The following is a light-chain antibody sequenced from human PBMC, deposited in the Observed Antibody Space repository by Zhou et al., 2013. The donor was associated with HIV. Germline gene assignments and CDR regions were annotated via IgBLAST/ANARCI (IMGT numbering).Light chain of an antibody. CDR3: QQSYSTPPT. CDR2: GAS. CDR1: QGISKW. Sequence: DIQMTQSPSSVSASVGDRITITCRASQGISKWLAWYQQKPGKAPKLLIYGASSLQSGVPSRFSGSGFGTDFTLTINRLHPEDFATYYCQQSYSTPPTFGQGTRLEI. J-gene: IGKJ5*01. V-gene: IGKV1D-12*01.